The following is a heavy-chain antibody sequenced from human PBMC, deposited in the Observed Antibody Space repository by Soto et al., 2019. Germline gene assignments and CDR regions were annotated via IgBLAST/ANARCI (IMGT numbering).Heavy chain of an antibody. J-gene: IGHJ4*01. D-gene: IGHD4-17*01. CDR2: TSTYHAHT. CDR3: AILDDYGASHQYRFDE. Sequence: APAKVSCKASGYTLTASGISWVRQAPAEGLEWMGWTSTYHAHTDYSPKFLGRVVMTTDTSVDTAYLELKGLRPDDAALYYSAILDDYGASHQYRFDECGHGTRVTVSS. CDR1: GYTLTASG. V-gene: IGHV1-18*01.